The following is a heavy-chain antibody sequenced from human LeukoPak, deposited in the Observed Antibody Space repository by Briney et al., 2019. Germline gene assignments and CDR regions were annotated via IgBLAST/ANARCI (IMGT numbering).Heavy chain of an antibody. V-gene: IGHV1-18*01. Sequence: ASVKVPARLLDTPSLAMLCIGCDRPPGQGLEWTGWISAYNGNTNYAQKLQGRVTMTTDTSTSTAYMELRSLRSDDTAVYYCARVVPAAIAADYWGQGTLVTVSS. CDR1: DTPSLAML. J-gene: IGHJ4*02. D-gene: IGHD2-2*01. CDR3: ARVVPAAIAADY. CDR2: ISAYNGNT.